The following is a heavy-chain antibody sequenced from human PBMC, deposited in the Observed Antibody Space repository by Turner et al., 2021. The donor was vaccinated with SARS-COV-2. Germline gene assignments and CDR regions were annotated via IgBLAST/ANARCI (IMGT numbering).Heavy chain of an antibody. D-gene: IGHD3-10*01. J-gene: IGHJ3*02. V-gene: IGHV3-23*01. CDR1: GLTFNNFG. CDR2: ISGSGENT. CDR3: ARAHYYGSGRGAFDI. Sequence: EVQLLESGGGLVQPGGSLRLPCTASGLTFNNFGMSWVRQAPGKGLEWVSTISGSGENTHYAESVKGRFTISRDNSKNTLYLQMNSLRAEDTAVYYCARAHYYGSGRGAFDIWGQGTMVTISS.